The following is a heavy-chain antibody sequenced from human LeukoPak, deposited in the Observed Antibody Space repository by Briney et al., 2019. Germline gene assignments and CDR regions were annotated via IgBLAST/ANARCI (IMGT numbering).Heavy chain of an antibody. CDR3: ARDYNWYFDL. Sequence: GGSLRLSCAASGFTFSSYSMNWVRQAPGKGLEWVSYISSGSSTIYYADSVKGRFSISRDNAKNSLYLQMNSLRAEDTAVYYCARDYNWYFDLWGRGTLVTISS. CDR1: GFTFSSYS. V-gene: IGHV3-48*01. CDR2: ISSGSSTI. J-gene: IGHJ2*01.